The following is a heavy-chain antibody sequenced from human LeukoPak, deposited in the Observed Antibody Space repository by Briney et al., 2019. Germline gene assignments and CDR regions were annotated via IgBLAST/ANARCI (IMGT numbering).Heavy chain of an antibody. J-gene: IGHJ5*02. D-gene: IGHD5-18*01. CDR3: AKDTAMVPSWFDP. Sequence: GGSLRLSCTASGFTFGSYAMSWVRQAPGKGLEWVAVISGSGGSRYYADSVKGRFTISRDNSTHTLYLQMNSLRAEDTAVYYCAKDTAMVPSWFDPWGQGTLVTVSS. V-gene: IGHV3-23*01. CDR1: GFTFGSYA. CDR2: ISGSGGSR.